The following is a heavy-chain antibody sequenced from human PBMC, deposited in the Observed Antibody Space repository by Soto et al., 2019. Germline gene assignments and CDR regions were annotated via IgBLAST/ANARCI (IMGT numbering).Heavy chain of an antibody. V-gene: IGHV1-3*05. D-gene: IGHD6-13*01. CDR2: INAGNGNT. CDR3: ARSSGWYVWFDP. Sequence: QVQLVQSGAEEKKPGASVKVSCKASGYTFTSYAMHWVRQAPGQRLEWMGWINAGNGNTKYSQKFQGRVTITRDTSASTAYRELSSLRSEDTAVYYCARSSGWYVWFDPWGQGTLVTVSS. J-gene: IGHJ5*02. CDR1: GYTFTSYA.